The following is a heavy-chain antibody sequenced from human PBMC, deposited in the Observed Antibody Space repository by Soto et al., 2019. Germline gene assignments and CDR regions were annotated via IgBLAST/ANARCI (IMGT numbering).Heavy chain of an antibody. CDR3: AKEPVSITIFGVNGMDV. CDR2: IYYSGST. V-gene: IGHV4-30-4*01. CDR1: GGSISSGDYY. D-gene: IGHD3-3*01. Sequence: QVQLQESGPGLVKPSQTLSLTCTVSGGSISSGDYYWSWIRQPPGKGLEWIGYIYYSGSTYYNPSLKGRVTISVDTSKNQFSLKLSSVTAADTAVYYCAKEPVSITIFGVNGMDVWGQGTTVTVSS. J-gene: IGHJ6*02.